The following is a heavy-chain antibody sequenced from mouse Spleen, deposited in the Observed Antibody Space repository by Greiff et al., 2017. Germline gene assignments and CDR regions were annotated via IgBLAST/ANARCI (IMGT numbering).Heavy chain of an antibody. CDR1: GFTFSDYY. J-gene: IGHJ1*03. CDR2: INYDGSST. Sequence: DVQLVESEGGLVQPGSSMKLSCTASGFTFSDYYMAWVRQVPEKGLEWVANINYDGSSTYYLDSLKSRFIISRDNAKNILYLQMSSLKSEDTATYYCAREKEGWYFDVWGTGTTVTVSS. V-gene: IGHV5-16*01. CDR3: AREKEGWYFDV.